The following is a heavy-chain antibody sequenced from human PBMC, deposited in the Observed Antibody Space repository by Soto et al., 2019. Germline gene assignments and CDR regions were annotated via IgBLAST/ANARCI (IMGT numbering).Heavy chain of an antibody. Sequence: QVQVQESGPGLVKPSGTLSLTCVVSGDSIKNNWWSWVRQPPGKGLEWIGEIYQTGTINYNPSLKSRDTISVDKSKNQLSLKVDSVTAADTAVYYCVRGNDNNDFWNKWSLEPWGQGTLVTVSS. CDR1: GDSIKNNW. CDR2: IYQTGTI. CDR3: VRGNDNNDFWNKWSLEP. J-gene: IGHJ5*02. D-gene: IGHD3-3*01. V-gene: IGHV4-4*02.